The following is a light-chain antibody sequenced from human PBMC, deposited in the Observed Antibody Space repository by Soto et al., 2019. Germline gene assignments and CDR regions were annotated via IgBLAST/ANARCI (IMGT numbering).Light chain of an antibody. CDR1: QSVGTY. CDR2: EAS. Sequence: EIVLTQSPVTLSLSPGETATLSCRASQSVGTYLAWYQLKSGQAPRLLIYEASKRATGIPARFSGRGSGTDFTLTISRLEPDDFAVYYCQQYGTSVAFGQGSKLQI. V-gene: IGKV3-11*01. CDR3: QQYGTSVA. J-gene: IGKJ2*01.